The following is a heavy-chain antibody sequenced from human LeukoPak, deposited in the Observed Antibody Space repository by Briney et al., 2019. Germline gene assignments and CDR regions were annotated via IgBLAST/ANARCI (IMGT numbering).Heavy chain of an antibody. V-gene: IGHV4-31*03. CDR2: IYYSGST. D-gene: IGHD3-16*02. J-gene: IGHJ5*02. Sequence: SETLSLTCTLSGGSISRGGYYWSWIRQHPGKGLEWIGYIYYSGSTYYNPSLKSRVTISVDTSKNQFSLKLSSVTAADTAVYYCASAPEFSGWFDPWGQGTLVTVSS. CDR1: GGSISRGGYY. CDR3: ASAPEFSGWFDP.